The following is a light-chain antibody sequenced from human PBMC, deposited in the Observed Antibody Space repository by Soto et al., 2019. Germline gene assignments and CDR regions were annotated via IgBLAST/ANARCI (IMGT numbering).Light chain of an antibody. V-gene: IGKV3-15*01. CDR3: QQYNNWPRT. CDR2: GAS. Sequence: EIVMTQSPATLSVSPGERATLSCRASQSVSSDLAWYHQKPGQAPRLLIYGASTRATGIPARSSGSGSGTEFTLTINSLQSEDFAVYYCQQYNNWPRTFGQGTKV. J-gene: IGKJ1*01. CDR1: QSVSSD.